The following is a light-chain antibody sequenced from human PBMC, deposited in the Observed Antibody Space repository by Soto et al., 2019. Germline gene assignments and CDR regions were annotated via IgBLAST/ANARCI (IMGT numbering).Light chain of an antibody. CDR1: HSVSSR. CDR2: GAS. CDR3: QHYTNWPLN. V-gene: IGKV3-15*01. Sequence: EIVMTQSPATLSVSPGERATLSCRASHSVSSRLAWYQQKPGQAPRLLIYGASTRATGLPARFSGSGSGTEFTLTISSLQSEDFAVYYCQHYTNWPLNFGGGTKVEI. J-gene: IGKJ4*01.